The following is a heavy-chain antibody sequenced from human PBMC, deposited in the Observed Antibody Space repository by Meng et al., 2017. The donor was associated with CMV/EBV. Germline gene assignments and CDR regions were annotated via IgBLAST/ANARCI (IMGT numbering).Heavy chain of an antibody. J-gene: IGHJ4*02. CDR3: ARVQVRGEMATPAGY. D-gene: IGHD5-24*01. CDR1: GYTFTGYY. V-gene: IGHV1-2*02. Sequence: QGQRVQPGAEVKKPGASVKVSCKASGYTFTGYYMHWVRQAPGQGLEWMGWINPNSGGTNYAQKFQGRVTMTRDTSISTAYMELSRLRSDDTAVYYCARVQVRGEMATPAGYWGQGTLVTVSS. CDR2: INPNSGGT.